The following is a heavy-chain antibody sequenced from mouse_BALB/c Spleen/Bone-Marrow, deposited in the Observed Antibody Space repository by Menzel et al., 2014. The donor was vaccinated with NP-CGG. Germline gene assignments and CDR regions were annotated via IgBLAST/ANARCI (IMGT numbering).Heavy chain of an antibody. Sequence: EVELVESGGGLGQPGGSMKLSCLASGFTFSSYWMSWVRQSPEKGLEWVAEIRLKSDNYATHYAESVKGKFTISRDDSKSRLYLQMNSLRAEDTGIYYCTGYYNYAYWSQATPANVSA. CDR1: GFTFSSYW. J-gene: IGHJ3*01. D-gene: IGHD2-12*01. CDR3: TGYYNYAY. V-gene: IGHV6-3*03. CDR2: IRLKSDNYAT.